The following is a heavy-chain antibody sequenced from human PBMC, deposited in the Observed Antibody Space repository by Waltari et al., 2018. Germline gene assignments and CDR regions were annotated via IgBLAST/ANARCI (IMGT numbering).Heavy chain of an antibody. CDR3: ARDLLGDSSGYSNDY. CDR2: ISYDGSNK. J-gene: IGHJ4*02. Sequence: QVQLVESGGGVVQPGRSLRLSCAASGFTFSSYAMHWVRQAPGKGLEWVAVISYDGSNKYYADSVKGRFTISRDNSKNTLYLQMNSLRAEDTAVYYCARDLLGDSSGYSNDYWGQGTLVTVSS. D-gene: IGHD3-22*01. CDR1: GFTFSSYA. V-gene: IGHV3-30*04.